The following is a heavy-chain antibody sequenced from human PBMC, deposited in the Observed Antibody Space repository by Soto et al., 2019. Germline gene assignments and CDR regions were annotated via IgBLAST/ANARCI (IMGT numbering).Heavy chain of an antibody. J-gene: IGHJ4*02. Sequence: PGGSLRLSCAASGFTFSSYGMHWVRQAPGKGLEWVAVISYDGSNKYYADSVKGRFTISRDNSKNTLYLQMNSLRAEDTAVYYCAKDQRGTTGTTDYWGQGTLVTVSS. V-gene: IGHV3-30*18. CDR2: ISYDGSNK. D-gene: IGHD1-1*01. CDR3: AKDQRGTTGTTDY. CDR1: GFTFSSYG.